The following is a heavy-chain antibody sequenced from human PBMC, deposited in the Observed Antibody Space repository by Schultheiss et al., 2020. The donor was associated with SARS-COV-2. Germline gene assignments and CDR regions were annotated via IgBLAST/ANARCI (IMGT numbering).Heavy chain of an antibody. CDR1: GGSVSSVSYY. J-gene: IGHJ4*02. V-gene: IGHV4-61*01. Sequence: SETLSLTCTVSGGSVSSVSYYYSWIRQPPGKGLEWIGYIYYTGSTNYNPSLKSRVTISVDKSKNQFSLKLSSVTAADTAVYYCAGREPFYYDFWSGYQAPFDYWGQGTLVTVSS. CDR2: IYYTGST. D-gene: IGHD3-3*01. CDR3: AGREPFYYDFWSGYQAPFDY.